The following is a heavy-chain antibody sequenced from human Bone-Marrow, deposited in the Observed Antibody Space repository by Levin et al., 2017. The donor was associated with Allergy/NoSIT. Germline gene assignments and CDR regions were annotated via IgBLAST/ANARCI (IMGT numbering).Heavy chain of an antibody. V-gene: IGHV3-9*01. CDR2: ISWNNGTI. CDR1: GFTFSNYA. Sequence: GGSLRLSCAASGFTFSNYAMHWVRKAPGKGLEWVSGISWNNGTIAYADSVRGRFTISRDNAKDSLYLQMNSLEPEDTALYYCARAPGYGSGKWYLHFWGQGTPVTVSS. CDR3: ARAPGYGSGKWYLHF. D-gene: IGHD5-18*01. J-gene: IGHJ4*02.